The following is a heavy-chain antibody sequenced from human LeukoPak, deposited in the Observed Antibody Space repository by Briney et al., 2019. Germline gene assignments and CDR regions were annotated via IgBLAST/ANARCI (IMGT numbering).Heavy chain of an antibody. CDR2: INPDSGGT. Sequence: GASVKVSCKASGYIFTDYYMHWVRQAPGQGLESMGWINPDSGGTNYPQKFQGRVTMTRDTSISTAYMEMRRLRSDDTAVYYCARGGHYYSYSMDVWGKGTTVTVSS. CDR3: ARGGHYYSYSMDV. J-gene: IGHJ6*03. V-gene: IGHV1-2*02. CDR1: GYIFTDYY.